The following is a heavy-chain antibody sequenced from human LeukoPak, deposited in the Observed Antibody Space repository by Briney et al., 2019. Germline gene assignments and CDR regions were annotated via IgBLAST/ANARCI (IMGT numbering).Heavy chain of an antibody. CDR1: GLTVTNTY. CDR2: IYPGGTT. J-gene: IGHJ4*02. CDR3: ARTSSNYGDYGFDY. D-gene: IGHD4-17*01. V-gene: IGHV3-66*01. Sequence: GGSLRLSCAAYGLTVTNTYMSWVRQAPGKGLEWVSVIYPGGTTYYADSVRGRFTISRDNSKRTLYLQMNSLRAEDTAVYYCARTSSNYGDYGFDYWGQGTLVSVPS.